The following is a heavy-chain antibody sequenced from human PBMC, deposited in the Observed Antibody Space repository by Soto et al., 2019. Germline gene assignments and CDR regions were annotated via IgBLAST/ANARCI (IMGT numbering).Heavy chain of an antibody. CDR1: GGVFSTFC. Sequence: EALNIACEVSGGVFSTFCIGWVRQMPGKGLEWMGNIFPGDSDTRYSPSFEGQVTISADKSLSTAYLQWSSLKTSDTAMYYCARQSVDSSCYIFASWAKGTQVTVSS. CDR2: IFPGDSDT. CDR3: ARQSVDSSCYIFAS. D-gene: IGHD3-22*01. V-gene: IGHV5-51*01. J-gene: IGHJ4*02.